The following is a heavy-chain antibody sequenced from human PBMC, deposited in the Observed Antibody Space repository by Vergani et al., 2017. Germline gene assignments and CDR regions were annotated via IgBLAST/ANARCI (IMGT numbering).Heavy chain of an antibody. Sequence: QVQLVESGGGVVQPGRSLRLSCAASGFTFSSYGMHWVRQAPGKGLEWVAVIWHDGSNKYYADSVKGRFTIPRDHSKNTLYLQINSLRAEYTAVYYCARVRGGVYGSSWYDDAFDMWGRGRMVTVSS. CDR1: GFTFSSYG. CDR3: ARVRGGVYGSSWYDDAFDM. D-gene: IGHD6-13*01. CDR2: IWHDGSNK. J-gene: IGHJ3*02. V-gene: IGHV3-33*01.